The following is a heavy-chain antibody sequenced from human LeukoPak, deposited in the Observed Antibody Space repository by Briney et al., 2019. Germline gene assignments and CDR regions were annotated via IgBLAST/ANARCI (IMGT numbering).Heavy chain of an antibody. CDR3: ARERQIYTGYDFDAFDM. CDR1: GFTFSSYA. D-gene: IGHD5-12*01. CDR2: VTGSGDST. J-gene: IGHJ3*02. V-gene: IGHV3-23*01. Sequence: GGSLRLTCAASGFTFSSYAMSWVRQAPGKGLEWVSAVTGSGDSTHYGDSVKGRFTISRDNSKKTLFLQMNSLRVEDTAVYYCARERQIYTGYDFDAFDMWGQGIMVTVSS.